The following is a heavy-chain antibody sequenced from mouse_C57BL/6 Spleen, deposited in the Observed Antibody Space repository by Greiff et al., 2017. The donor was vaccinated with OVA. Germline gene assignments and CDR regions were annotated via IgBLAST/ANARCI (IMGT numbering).Heavy chain of an antibody. D-gene: IGHD3-1*01. V-gene: IGHV1-54*01. CDR2: INPGSGGT. J-gene: IGHJ4*01. Sequence: VQLVESGAELVRPGTSVKVSCKASGYAFTNYLIEWVKQRPGQGLEWIGVINPGSGGTNYNEKFKGKATLTADKSSSTAYMQLSSLTSEDSAVYFCARCGLAAMDYWGQGTSVTVSS. CDR1: GYAFTNYL. CDR3: ARCGLAAMDY.